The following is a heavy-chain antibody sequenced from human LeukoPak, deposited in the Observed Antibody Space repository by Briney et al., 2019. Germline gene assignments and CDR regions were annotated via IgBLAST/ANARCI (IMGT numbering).Heavy chain of an antibody. D-gene: IGHD6-19*01. CDR2: ISWNSGSI. CDR3: AEDINGYASGWYEL. J-gene: IGHJ4*02. CDR1: GFNFDDFG. Sequence: GGSLRLSCAASGFNFDDFGMHWVRQVPGKGLEWVPGISWNSGSIGYADSVKGRFTISRDNAKNSLFLQMNNVRAEDTALYYCAEDINGYASGWYELWGQGTLVTVSS. V-gene: IGHV3-9*01.